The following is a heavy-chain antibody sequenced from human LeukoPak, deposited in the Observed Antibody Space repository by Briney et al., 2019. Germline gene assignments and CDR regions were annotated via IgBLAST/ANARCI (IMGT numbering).Heavy chain of an antibody. V-gene: IGHV4-59*12. CDR2: IYYSGST. CDR1: GGSISSYY. J-gene: IGHJ4*02. D-gene: IGHD1-26*01. CDR3: ARGYHGSDYFDY. Sequence: SETLSLTCTVSGGSISSYYWCWIRQPPGKGLEWIGYIYYSGSTNYNPSLRSRVTISVDTSKNQFSLKLSSVTAADTAVYYCARGYHGSDYFDYWGQGTLVTVSS.